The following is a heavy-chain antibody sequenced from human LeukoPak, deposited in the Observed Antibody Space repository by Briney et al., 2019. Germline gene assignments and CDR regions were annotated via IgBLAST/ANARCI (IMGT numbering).Heavy chain of an antibody. CDR3: AGMVRGAPFDY. CDR1: GGSISSGSYY. Sequence: PSQTLSLTCTVSGGSISSGSYYWSWIRQPAGKGLEWIGRIYTSGSTNYNPSLKSRDTISVDTSKNQFSLKLSSVTAADTAVYYCAGMVRGAPFDYWGQGTLVTVSS. J-gene: IGHJ4*02. CDR2: IYTSGST. D-gene: IGHD3-10*01. V-gene: IGHV4-61*02.